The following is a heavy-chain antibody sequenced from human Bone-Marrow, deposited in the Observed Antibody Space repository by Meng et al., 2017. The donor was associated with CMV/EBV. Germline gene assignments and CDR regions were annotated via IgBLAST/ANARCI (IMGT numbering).Heavy chain of an antibody. D-gene: IGHD2-2*01. J-gene: IGHJ4*02. CDR1: GFTVSSNY. CDR3: ARGSLIVPAAVDY. CDR2: INHSGST. Sequence: ESLKISCAASGFTVSSNYMSWIRQPPGKGLEWIGEINHSGSTNYNPSLKSRVTISVDTSKNQFSLKLSSVTAADTAVYYCARGSLIVPAAVDYWGQGTLVTVSS. V-gene: IGHV4-34*01.